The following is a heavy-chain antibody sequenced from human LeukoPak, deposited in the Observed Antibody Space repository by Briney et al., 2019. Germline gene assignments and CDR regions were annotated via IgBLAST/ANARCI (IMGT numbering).Heavy chain of an antibody. CDR2: IRYDGATK. Sequence: GGSLRLSCAASGFTFSSYGMHWVRQAPGKGLEWVAFIRYDGATKYYRDSVKGRFTISRDNSKNTLYLQMNSLRAEDTAVYYCTKDHYSNYLYYFVYWGQGTLVTVSS. V-gene: IGHV3-30*02. CDR1: GFTFSSYG. CDR3: TKDHYSNYLYYFVY. J-gene: IGHJ4*02. D-gene: IGHD4-11*01.